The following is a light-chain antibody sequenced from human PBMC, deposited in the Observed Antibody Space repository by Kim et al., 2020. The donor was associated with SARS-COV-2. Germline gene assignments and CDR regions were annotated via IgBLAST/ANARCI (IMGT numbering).Light chain of an antibody. CDR3: QQRDSWPLT. CDR1: QSITRY. CDR2: DAS. Sequence: LSPGESAPRSCGASQSITRYLAWYQQKPGQAPRLLIYDASSTATGIPARFSGSGSGTDFTLSISSLEPEDFAVYYCQQRDSWPLTFGGGTKVDIK. V-gene: IGKV3-11*01. J-gene: IGKJ4*01.